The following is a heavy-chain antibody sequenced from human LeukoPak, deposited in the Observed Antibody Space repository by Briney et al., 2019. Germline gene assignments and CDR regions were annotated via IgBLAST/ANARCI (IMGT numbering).Heavy chain of an antibody. Sequence: GGSLRLSCAASGFTFSSYGMHWVRQAPGKGLEWVAYIQNDGSNEQYADSVKGRFSISRDSSKNILYLQMNSLRAEDTAVYYCAKDRCSNGIGCYYYYMDVWGKGTTVTISS. CDR2: IQNDGSNE. D-gene: IGHD2-8*01. V-gene: IGHV3-30*02. CDR1: GFTFSSYG. J-gene: IGHJ6*03. CDR3: AKDRCSNGIGCYYYYMDV.